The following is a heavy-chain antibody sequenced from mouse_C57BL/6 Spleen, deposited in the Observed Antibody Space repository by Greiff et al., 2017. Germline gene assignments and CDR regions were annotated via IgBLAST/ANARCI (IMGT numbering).Heavy chain of an antibody. CDR1: GYTFTSYW. Sequence: QVQLQQPGAELVRPGSSVKLSCKASGYTFTSYWLDWVKQRPGQGLELIGNIYPSDSETHYNQKFKDKATLTVDKSSSTAYMQLRSLTSEDSAVYYCARDGSSLYYYAMDYWGQGTSVTVSS. V-gene: IGHV1-61*01. CDR2: IYPSDSET. J-gene: IGHJ4*01. CDR3: ARDGSSLYYYAMDY. D-gene: IGHD1-1*01.